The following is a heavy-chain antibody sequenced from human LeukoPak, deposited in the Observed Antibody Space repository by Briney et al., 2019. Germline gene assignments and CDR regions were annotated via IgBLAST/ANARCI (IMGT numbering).Heavy chain of an antibody. J-gene: IGHJ5*02. CDR2: IYYSGRS. CDR1: GCSISSYY. V-gene: IGHV4-59*08. CDR3: ARHSSATGWFDP. Sequence: SDTVSLTCTVSGCSISSYYWSWLRQPPGKGLEWIGYIYYSGRSNYNSALKRRVTISVATSKNLFSLKLSSVTAADTAVYYCARHSSATGWFDPWGQGTLVTVSS. D-gene: IGHD3-22*01.